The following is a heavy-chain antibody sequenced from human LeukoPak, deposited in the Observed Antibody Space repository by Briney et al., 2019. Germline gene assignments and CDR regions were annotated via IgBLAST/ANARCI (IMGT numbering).Heavy chain of an antibody. J-gene: IGHJ6*03. CDR3: AKAGSYSSSWFRRDGYYYYMDV. V-gene: IGHV3-23*01. Sequence: PGGSLRLSCEASGFTFMSYAMSWVGQAPGKWLEWVSLIGGSGGHTYYADSVKGRFTISRDNSKNTLFLQMNSLRADDTAVYYCAKAGSYSSSWFRRDGYYYYMDVWGRGTTVTVSS. D-gene: IGHD6-13*01. CDR1: GFTFMSYA. CDR2: IGGSGGHT.